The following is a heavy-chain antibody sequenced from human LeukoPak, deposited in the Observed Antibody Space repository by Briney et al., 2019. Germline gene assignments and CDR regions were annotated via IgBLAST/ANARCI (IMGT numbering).Heavy chain of an antibody. V-gene: IGHV3-23*01. J-gene: IGHJ5*02. CDR3: AKDSGNRDNWFDP. D-gene: IGHD1-14*01. CDR2: IGANGGTT. CDR1: GFTFHTYA. Sequence: GSLRLSCSTSGFTFHTYAMSWVRQTPGKGLEWVSAIGANGGTTFYADSVTGRFTISRDNSKSTLYLQMNSLRAEDTAVYYCAKDSGNRDNWFDPWGQGTLVTVSS.